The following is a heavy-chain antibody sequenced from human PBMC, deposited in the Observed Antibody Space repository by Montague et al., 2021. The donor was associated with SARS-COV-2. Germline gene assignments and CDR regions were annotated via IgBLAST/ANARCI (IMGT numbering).Heavy chain of an antibody. CDR3: ARDSAPSTTIFGVVIRQQNPRYYYYGMDV. D-gene: IGHD3-3*01. J-gene: IGHJ6*02. CDR2: IYYSGST. CDR1: GGSISSSSYY. Sequence: SETLSLTCTVSGGSISSSSYYWGWIRQPPGKGLEWIGSIYYSGSTYYDPSLKSRVTISVDTSKNQFSLKLSSVTAADTAVYYCARDSAPSTTIFGVVIRQQNPRYYYYGMDVWGQGTTVTVSS. V-gene: IGHV4-39*07.